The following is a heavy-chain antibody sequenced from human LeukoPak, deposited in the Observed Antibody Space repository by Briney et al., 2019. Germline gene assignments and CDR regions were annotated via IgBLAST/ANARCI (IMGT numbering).Heavy chain of an antibody. J-gene: IGHJ4*02. D-gene: IGHD3-10*01. Sequence: ASVKVSCKASGYTFTSYGISWVRQAPGQGLEWMGWISAYNGNTNYAQRLQGSVTITTDTSTSTAYMELRSLRSDDTAVYYCARGLTAFGELSAPFDYRGQGTLVTVSS. CDR1: GYTFTSYG. V-gene: IGHV1-18*04. CDR2: ISAYNGNT. CDR3: ARGLTAFGELSAPFDY.